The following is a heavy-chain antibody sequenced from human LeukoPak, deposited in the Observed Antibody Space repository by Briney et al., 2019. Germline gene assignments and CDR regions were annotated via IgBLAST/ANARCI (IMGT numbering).Heavy chain of an antibody. D-gene: IGHD5-18*01. CDR1: GFTFSSYW. V-gene: IGHV3-7*01. CDR2: IKQDGSEK. CDR3: ARVAVDTAMKGAFDI. Sequence: PGGSLRLSCAASGFTFSSYWMSWVRQAPGKGLEWVANIKQDGSEKYYVDSVKGRFTISRDNAKNSLYLQMNSLRVEDTAVYYCARVAVDTAMKGAFDIWGQGTMVTVSS. J-gene: IGHJ3*02.